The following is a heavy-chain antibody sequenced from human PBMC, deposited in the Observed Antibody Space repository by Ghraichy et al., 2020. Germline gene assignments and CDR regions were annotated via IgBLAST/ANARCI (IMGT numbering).Heavy chain of an antibody. J-gene: IGHJ5*02. CDR2: ISAYNGNT. D-gene: IGHD2-2*01. Sequence: ASVKVSCKASGYTFTSYGISWVRQAPGQGLEWMGWISAYNGNTNYAQKLQGRVTMTTDTSTSTAYMELRSLRSDDTAVYYCAREGVGYCSSTSCSGFDPWGQGTLVTVSS. V-gene: IGHV1-18*01. CDR3: AREGVGYCSSTSCSGFDP. CDR1: GYTFTSYG.